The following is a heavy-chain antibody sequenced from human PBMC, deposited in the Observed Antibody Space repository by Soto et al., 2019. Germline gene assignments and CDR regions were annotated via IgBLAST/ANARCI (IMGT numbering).Heavy chain of an antibody. J-gene: IGHJ6*02. CDR1: GFTFSGSA. Sequence: GGSLRLSCAASGFTFSGSAMHWVRQASGKGLEWVGRIRSKANSYATAYAASVKGRFTISRDDSKNTAYLQMNSLKTEDTAVYYCTRPSVVEYSSSPINDYYYGMDVWGQGTTVTVSS. CDR3: TRPSVVEYSSSPINDYYYGMDV. CDR2: IRSKANSYAT. V-gene: IGHV3-73*01. D-gene: IGHD6-6*01.